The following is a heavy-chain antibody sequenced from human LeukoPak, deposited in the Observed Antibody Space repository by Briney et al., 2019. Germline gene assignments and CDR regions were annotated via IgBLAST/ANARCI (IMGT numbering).Heavy chain of an antibody. CDR2: IYYSGYT. CDR3: ARPDDIGLYQHGMDV. D-gene: IGHD1-1*01. J-gene: IGHJ6*02. V-gene: IGHV4-59*08. Sequence: SETLSLTCTVSGGPVSGYFWSWIRQPPGKGLEWIGYIYYSGYTIYSPSFGSRVTISVDTSKNQFSLRLRYVTAADTAVYYCARPDDIGLYQHGMDVWGQGTTVTVSS. CDR1: GGPVSGYF.